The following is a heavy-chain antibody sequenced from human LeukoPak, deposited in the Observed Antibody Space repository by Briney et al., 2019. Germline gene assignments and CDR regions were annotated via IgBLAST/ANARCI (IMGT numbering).Heavy chain of an antibody. CDR2: IIPILGIA. CDR3: AREGTAAAYDY. J-gene: IGHJ4*02. D-gene: IGHD6-13*01. V-gene: IGHV1-69*04. CDR1: GGTFSSYA. Sequence: SVKVSCRASGGTFSSYAISWVRQAPGQGLEWMGRIIPILGIANYAQKFQGRVTITADKSTSTAYMELSSLRSEDTAVYYCAREGTAAAYDYWGQGTLVTVSS.